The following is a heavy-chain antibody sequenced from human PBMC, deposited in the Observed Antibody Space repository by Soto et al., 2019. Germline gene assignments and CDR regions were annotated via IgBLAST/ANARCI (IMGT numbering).Heavy chain of an antibody. CDR1: GGIFTNNA. CDR2: VIPLFDTA. Sequence: QVQVVQSGAEVKKPGSSVKVSCKVSGGIFTNNAISWVRQAPGQGPEWLGGVIPLFDTAYYAQIFRGRLRISADGATTTAYIELSGLTSADTAVYFCATAGHNDGYNFYHGMDVWGQWTTVTGS. CDR3: ATAGHNDGYNFYHGMDV. J-gene: IGHJ6*02. V-gene: IGHV1-69*01. D-gene: IGHD3-16*01.